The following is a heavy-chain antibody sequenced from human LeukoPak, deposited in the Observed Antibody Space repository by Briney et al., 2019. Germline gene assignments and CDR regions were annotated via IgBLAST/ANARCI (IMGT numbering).Heavy chain of an antibody. J-gene: IGHJ4*02. CDR1: GFTFSSYW. CDR2: INSDGSST. D-gene: IGHD3-22*01. Sequence: PGGSLRLSCAASGFTFSSYWMHWVRQAPGKGLVWVSRINSDGSSTSYADSVKGRFTISRDNAKNTVYLQMNSLRAEDTAVYYCASSLGSSGYQDYWGQGTLVTVSS. V-gene: IGHV3-74*01. CDR3: ASSLGSSGYQDY.